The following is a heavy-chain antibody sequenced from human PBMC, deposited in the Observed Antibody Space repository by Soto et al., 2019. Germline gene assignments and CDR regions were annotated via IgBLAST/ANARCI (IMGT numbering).Heavy chain of an antibody. CDR1: GFTVSSNY. CDR3: ASAGIAAAGKDFDY. J-gene: IGHJ4*02. Sequence: EVQLVESGGGLVQPGGSLRLSCAASGFTVSSNYMSWVRQAPGKGLEWVSVIYSGGGTYYADSVKGRFTISRHNSKNTLYLQMNSLRAEDTAVYYCASAGIAAAGKDFDYWGQGTLVTVSS. V-gene: IGHV3-53*04. CDR2: IYSGGGT. D-gene: IGHD6-13*01.